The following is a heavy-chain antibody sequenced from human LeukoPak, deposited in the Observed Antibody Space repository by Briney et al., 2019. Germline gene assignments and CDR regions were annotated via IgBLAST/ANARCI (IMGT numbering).Heavy chain of an antibody. Sequence: GGSLRLSCAASGSTFSSCWMSWVRQAPGKGLEWVANIKQDGSEKCFVDSVKGRFTISRDNAKNSLYLQVNSLRAEDTAVYYCARGGSYKFDYWGQGNLVTVSS. CDR1: GSTFSSCW. V-gene: IGHV3-7*01. D-gene: IGHD1-26*01. CDR3: ARGGSYKFDY. CDR2: IKQDGSEK. J-gene: IGHJ4*02.